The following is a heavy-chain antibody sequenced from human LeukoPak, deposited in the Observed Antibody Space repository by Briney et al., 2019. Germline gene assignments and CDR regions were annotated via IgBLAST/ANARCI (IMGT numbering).Heavy chain of an antibody. D-gene: IGHD3-3*01. CDR2: ISPYNGDT. CDR3: ARVPGYYRPFDY. V-gene: IGHV1-18*01. J-gene: IGHJ4*02. CDR1: GYTFRDYG. Sequence: ASVKVSCKTSGYTFRDYGITWVRQIPGQGLEWMGWISPYNGDTNYAQKLQGRVTMTTDTSTSTAYMELRSLRSDDTAVYYCARVPGYYRPFDYWGQGTLVTVSS.